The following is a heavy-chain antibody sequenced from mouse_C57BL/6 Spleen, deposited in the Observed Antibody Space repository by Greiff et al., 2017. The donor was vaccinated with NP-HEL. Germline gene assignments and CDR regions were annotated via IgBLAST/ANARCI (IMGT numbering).Heavy chain of an antibody. CDR1: GYAFSSSW. V-gene: IGHV1-82*01. CDR2: IYPGDGDT. J-gene: IGHJ1*03. D-gene: IGHD1-1*01. CDR3: ARWGTTAVGGYFDV. Sequence: QVHVKQSGPELVKPGASVKISCKASGYAFSSSWMNWVKQRPGKGLEWIGRIYPGDGDTNYNGKFKGKATLTADKSSSTAYMQLSSLTSEDSAVYFCARWGTTAVGGYFDVWGTGTTVTVSS.